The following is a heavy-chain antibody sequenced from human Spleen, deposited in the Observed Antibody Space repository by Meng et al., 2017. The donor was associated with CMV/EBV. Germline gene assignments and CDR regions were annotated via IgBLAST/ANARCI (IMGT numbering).Heavy chain of an antibody. CDR3: ARGPSPSWARYFDY. Sequence: SETLSLTCTVSGGSISSSSYYWGWIRQPPGKGLEWIGEINHSGSTNYNPSLKSRVTISVDTSKNQFSLKLSSVTAADTAVYYCARGPSPSWARYFDYWGQGTLVTVSS. CDR1: GGSISSSSYY. D-gene: IGHD3-16*01. J-gene: IGHJ4*02. CDR2: INHSGST. V-gene: IGHV4-39*07.